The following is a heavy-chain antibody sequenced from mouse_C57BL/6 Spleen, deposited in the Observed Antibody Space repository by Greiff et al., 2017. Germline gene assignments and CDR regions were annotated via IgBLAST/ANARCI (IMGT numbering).Heavy chain of an antibody. CDR3: ARGDYDYDGAFAY. CDR1: GYAFTNYL. Sequence: VQLQQSGAELVRPGTSVKVSCKASGYAFTNYLIEWVKQRPGQGLEWIGVINPGSGGTNYNEKFKGKATLTADKSSSTAYMQLSSLTSEDSAVYFCARGDYDYDGAFAYWGQGTLVTVPA. D-gene: IGHD2-4*01. J-gene: IGHJ3*01. CDR2: INPGSGGT. V-gene: IGHV1-54*01.